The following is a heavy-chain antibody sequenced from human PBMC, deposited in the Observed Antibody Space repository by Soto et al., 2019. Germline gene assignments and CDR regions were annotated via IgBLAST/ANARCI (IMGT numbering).Heavy chain of an antibody. CDR3: ARDMPGGGFDY. CDR1: GGTISSYY. CDR2: IYYNGST. Sequence: PSETLSLTWTVAGGTISSYYWSRIRQPPGKGLEWIGYIYYNGSTNYNPSLKSRVTISVDTSKNQFSLKLSSVTAADTAVYYCARDMPGGGFDYWGQGTLVTVSS. J-gene: IGHJ4*02. D-gene: IGHD2-2*01. V-gene: IGHV4-59*01.